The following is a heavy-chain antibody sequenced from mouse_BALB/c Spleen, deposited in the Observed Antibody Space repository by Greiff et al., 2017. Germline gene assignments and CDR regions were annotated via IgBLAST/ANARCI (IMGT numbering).Heavy chain of an antibody. CDR1: GYTFTSYW. CDR2: IYPGSGST. V-gene: IGHV1S22*01. Sequence: LQQPGSELVRPGASVKLSCKASGYTFTSYWMHWVKQRPGQGLEWIGNIYPGSGSTNYDEKFKSKATLTVDTSSSTAYMQLSSLTSEDSAVYYCTRCGNYGFFAYWGQGTLVTVSA. CDR3: TRCGNYGFFAY. J-gene: IGHJ3*01. D-gene: IGHD2-1*01.